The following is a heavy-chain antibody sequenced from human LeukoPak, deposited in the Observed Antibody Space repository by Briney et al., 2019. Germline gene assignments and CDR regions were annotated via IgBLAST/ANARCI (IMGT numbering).Heavy chain of an antibody. V-gene: IGHV3-53*01. CDR1: GFTVSGNY. J-gene: IGHJ4*02. Sequence: GGSLRLSCAVSGFTVSGNYMSWVRLAPGKGLEWVSLIYSGGTTYYADSVKGRFTISRDNSKNTLYLQMNSLRAEDTAVYYCARRAGGYSHPYDYWGQGILVTVSS. CDR3: ARRAGGYSHPYDY. CDR2: IYSGGTT. D-gene: IGHD4-23*01.